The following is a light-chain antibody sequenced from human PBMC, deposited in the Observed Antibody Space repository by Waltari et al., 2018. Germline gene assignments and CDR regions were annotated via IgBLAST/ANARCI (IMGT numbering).Light chain of an antibody. Sequence: QSALTQPASVSGSPGQSITIPCTGTSRDVGGYNYVSWYQQHPGKAPKLMIYDVSNRPSGVSNRFSGSKSGNTASLTISGLQAEDEADYYCSSYTSSSTPVVFGGGTKLTVL. CDR1: SRDVGGYNY. J-gene: IGLJ2*01. V-gene: IGLV2-14*01. CDR2: DVS. CDR3: SSYTSSSTPVV.